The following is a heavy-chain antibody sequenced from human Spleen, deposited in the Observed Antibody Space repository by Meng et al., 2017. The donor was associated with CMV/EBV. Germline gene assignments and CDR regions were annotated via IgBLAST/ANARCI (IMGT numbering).Heavy chain of an antibody. J-gene: IGHJ5*02. Sequence: CKGSGGTFSSYAISWVRQAPGQGLEWMGGIIPILGIANYAQKFQGRVTITADKSTSTAYMELSSLRSEDTAVYYCASRTIEDNWFDPWGQGTLVTVSS. CDR3: ASRTIEDNWFDP. D-gene: IGHD1-1*01. CDR1: GGTFSSYA. CDR2: IIPILGIA. V-gene: IGHV1-69*10.